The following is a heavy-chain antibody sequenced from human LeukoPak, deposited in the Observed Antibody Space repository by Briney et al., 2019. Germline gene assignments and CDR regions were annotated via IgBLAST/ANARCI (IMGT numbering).Heavy chain of an antibody. CDR2: IYYSGST. Sequence: PSETLCLTCTVSAGSITVFNSRGVTQPPGKGLEWIGYIYYSGSTNYNPSLESRVTISVDTSMNQISLKLRSVTAADTAMYYGASGATVRLHIDYWGQGTLVTVSS. CDR3: ASGATVRLHIDY. J-gene: IGHJ4*02. D-gene: IGHD5-12*01. CDR1: AGSITVFN. V-gene: IGHV4-59*11.